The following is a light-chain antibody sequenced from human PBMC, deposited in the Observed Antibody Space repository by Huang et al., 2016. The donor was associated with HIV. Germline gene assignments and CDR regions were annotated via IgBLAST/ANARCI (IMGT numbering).Light chain of an antibody. CDR1: HYISTF. V-gene: IGKV1-39*01. Sequence: DIQMTQSPSSLSASVGDRVTITCRASHYISTFLNWYQHRSGKAPKLLIYGVSSLQSGAPSRFSGSGSGTDFTLTISSLQPEDFATYSCQQSYTTPWTFGQGTQVEVK. J-gene: IGKJ1*01. CDR3: QQSYTTPWT. CDR2: GVS.